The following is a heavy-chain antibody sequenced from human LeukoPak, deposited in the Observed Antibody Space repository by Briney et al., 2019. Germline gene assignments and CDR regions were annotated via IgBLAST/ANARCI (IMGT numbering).Heavy chain of an antibody. Sequence: SETLSLTCTVSGVSISTSRYYWGWIRQPPGKGLEWIGEINHSGSTNYNPSLKSRVTISVDTSKNQFSLKLSSVTAADTAVYYCARHSRRLRYFDWSGNWFDPWGQGTLVTVSS. V-gene: IGHV4-39*01. CDR3: ARHSRRLRYFDWSGNWFDP. J-gene: IGHJ5*02. D-gene: IGHD3-9*01. CDR2: INHSGST. CDR1: GVSISTSRYY.